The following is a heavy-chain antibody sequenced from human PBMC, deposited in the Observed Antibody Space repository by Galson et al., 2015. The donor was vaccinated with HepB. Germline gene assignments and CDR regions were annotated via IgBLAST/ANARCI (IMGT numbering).Heavy chain of an antibody. CDR3: AFRFGGRSLEGAFDI. CDR1: GGSISSGSYY. J-gene: IGHJ3*02. CDR2: IYTSGST. D-gene: IGHD3-10*01. V-gene: IGHV4-61*02. Sequence: TLSLTCTVSGGSISSGSYYWSWIRQPAGKGLEWIGRIYTSGSTNYNPSLKSRVTMSVDTSKNQFSLKLSSVTAADTAVYYCAFRFGGRSLEGAFDIWGQGTMVTVSS.